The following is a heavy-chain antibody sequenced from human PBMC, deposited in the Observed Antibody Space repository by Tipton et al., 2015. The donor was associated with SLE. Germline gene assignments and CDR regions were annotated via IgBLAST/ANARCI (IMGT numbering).Heavy chain of an antibody. CDR3: ASSVVIPFFDY. CDR1: GDTISDHY. V-gene: IGHV4-59*11. Sequence: TLSLTCTVSGDTISDHYWSWIRQAPGKGLEWIGYISYSGSTNYSPSLKSRVTISLDTSKTQFSLTLRSVTAADTAVYYCASSVVIPFFDYWGQGKLVTVSS. D-gene: IGHD2-21*01. CDR2: ISYSGST. J-gene: IGHJ4*02.